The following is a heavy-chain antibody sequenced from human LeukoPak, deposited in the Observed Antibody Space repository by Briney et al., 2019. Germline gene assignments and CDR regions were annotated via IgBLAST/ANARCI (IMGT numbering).Heavy chain of an antibody. CDR2: ISSSGSTI. D-gene: IGHD2-2*01. Sequence: PGGSLSLSCAASGFPFSSYEMNWVRQAPGKGLEGVSYISSSGSTIYYADSVKGRFTISRDNAKNSLYLQMNSLRAEDTAVYYCAREEGNIVVVPAAIDYWGQGTLVTVSS. V-gene: IGHV3-48*03. CDR3: AREEGNIVVVPAAIDY. CDR1: GFPFSSYE. J-gene: IGHJ4*02.